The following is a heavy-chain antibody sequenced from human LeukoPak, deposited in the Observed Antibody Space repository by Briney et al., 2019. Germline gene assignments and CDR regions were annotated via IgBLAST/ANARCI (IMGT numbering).Heavy chain of an antibody. D-gene: IGHD6-6*01. CDR1: GGSISSYY. Sequence: SETLSLTCTVSGGSISSYYWSWIRQPPGKGLEWIGYIYYSGSTNYNPSLKSRVTISVDTSKNQFSLKLSSVTAADTAVYYCARHLPSIAARGPFDYWGQGTLVTVSS. J-gene: IGHJ4*02. CDR3: ARHLPSIAARGPFDY. V-gene: IGHV4-59*08. CDR2: IYYSGST.